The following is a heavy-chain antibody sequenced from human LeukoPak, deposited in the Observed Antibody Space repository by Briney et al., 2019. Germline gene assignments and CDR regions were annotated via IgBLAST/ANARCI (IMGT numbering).Heavy chain of an antibody. V-gene: IGHV3-23*01. CDR1: GFTFTRYA. D-gene: IGHD4-17*01. Sequence: PGGSLRLSCAASGFTFTRYAMTWVRQAPGKGLEWVSTISDTGGFTFYAGSVKGRFTISRDNSKNTLYLQMNSLRADDTAVYYCANAPTGTYRFDYWGQGTLVTVPS. CDR3: ANAPTGTYRFDY. CDR2: ISDTGGFT. J-gene: IGHJ4*02.